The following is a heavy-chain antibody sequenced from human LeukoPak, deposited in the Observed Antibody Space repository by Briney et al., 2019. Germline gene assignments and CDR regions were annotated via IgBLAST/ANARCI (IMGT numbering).Heavy chain of an antibody. CDR2: IKQDGSEK. D-gene: IGHD2-2*01. CDR3: ARVGWINVVVPAATPFDY. J-gene: IGHJ4*02. V-gene: IGHV3-7*01. Sequence: GESLKISCAASKFTFSGYWMNWVRQAPGKGLEWVANIKQDGSEKYYVDSVKGRFTISRDNAMNSLYLQMNSLRAEDTAVYYCARVGWINVVVPAATPFDYWGQGTLVTVSS. CDR1: KFTFSGYW.